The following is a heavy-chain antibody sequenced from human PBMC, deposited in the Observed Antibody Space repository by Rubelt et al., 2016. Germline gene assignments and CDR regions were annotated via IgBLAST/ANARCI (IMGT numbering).Heavy chain of an antibody. D-gene: IGHD3-10*01. V-gene: IGHV3-74*01. CDR3: AKSTMVRRTWGDLGFDP. J-gene: IGHJ5*02. CDR2: INSDGSST. Sequence: QVPGKGLVWVSRINSDGSSTSYADSVTGRFTISRDNSKNTLYLQMNSLRAEDTAVYYCAKSTMVRRTWGDLGFDPWGQGTLVTVSS.